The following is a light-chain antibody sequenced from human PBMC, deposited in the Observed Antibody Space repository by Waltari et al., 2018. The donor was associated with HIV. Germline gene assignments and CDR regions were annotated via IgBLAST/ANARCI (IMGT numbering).Light chain of an antibody. CDR3: HQYYAAPYT. Sequence: DIVMAQSPDSLAASLGERATIDCKSSQSLLYNSNNKSYLTWYQQKPGQPPQLLIYWASAREPGVSDRFSGSGSGTDFTLTINNLQAEDVAIYYCHQYYAAPYTFGQGTKLEIK. CDR1: QSLLYNSNNKSY. CDR2: WAS. J-gene: IGKJ2*01. V-gene: IGKV4-1*01.